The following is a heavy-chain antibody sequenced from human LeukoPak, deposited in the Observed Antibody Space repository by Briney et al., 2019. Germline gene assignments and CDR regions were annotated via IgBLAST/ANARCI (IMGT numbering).Heavy chain of an antibody. V-gene: IGHV3-21*01. J-gene: IGHJ5*02. CDR1: GFTFSSYS. D-gene: IGHD2-2*01. Sequence: PGGSLRPSCAASGFTFSSYSIHWVRQAPGKGLEWVSSISSYSDFIYYADSVKGRFTISRDNAKNSLYLQMNSLRAEDTAVYYCARGGAQLPPNWFDPWGQGTLVTVSS. CDR3: ARGGAQLPPNWFDP. CDR2: ISSYSDFI.